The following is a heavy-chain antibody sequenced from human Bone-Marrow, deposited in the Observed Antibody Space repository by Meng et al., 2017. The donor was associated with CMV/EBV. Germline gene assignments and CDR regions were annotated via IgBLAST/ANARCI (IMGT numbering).Heavy chain of an antibody. J-gene: IGHJ4*02. CDR1: GFTFSSYA. Sequence: GGSLRLSCAVSGFTFSSYAMSWVRQAPGKGLEWVSAISGSGGSTYYADSVKGRFTISRDNSKNSLFLHMNSLRVEDTAVYYCARSLGDWGQGTLVTVSS. V-gene: IGHV3-23*01. D-gene: IGHD2-15*01. CDR2: ISGSGGST. CDR3: ARSLGD.